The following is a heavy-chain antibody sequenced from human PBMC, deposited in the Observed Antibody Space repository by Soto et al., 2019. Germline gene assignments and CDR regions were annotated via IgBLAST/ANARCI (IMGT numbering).Heavy chain of an antibody. Sequence: QVQLAQSGAEVRKPGSSVKVSCGASGGSFSDFAFSWVRHAPGQGLEWMGGIIPMFAASKYAQRFQYRVTITAYESTNTVYLALSSLISDDTATYYFARGWIVAGPAARSSYHDYTNYRFDSWGQGTLVTVSS. CDR2: IIPMFAAS. V-gene: IGHV1-69*01. CDR3: ARGWIVAGPAARSSYHDYTNYRFDS. J-gene: IGHJ4*02. CDR1: GGSFSDFA. D-gene: IGHD2-15*01.